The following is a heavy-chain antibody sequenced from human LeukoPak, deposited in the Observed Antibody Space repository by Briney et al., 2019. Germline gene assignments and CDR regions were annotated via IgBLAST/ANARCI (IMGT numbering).Heavy chain of an antibody. V-gene: IGHV4-59*01. CDR1: GGSISSYY. Sequence: SETLSLTCTVSGGSISSYYWSWIRQPPGKGLEWIGYISYSGSTNFNPSLKSRVTISVDTSKNQFSLKLSSVTAADTAVYYCTREGTAGTNLNWFDPWGQGTLVTVSS. CDR3: TREGTAGTNLNWFDP. D-gene: IGHD1-1*01. J-gene: IGHJ5*02. CDR2: ISYSGST.